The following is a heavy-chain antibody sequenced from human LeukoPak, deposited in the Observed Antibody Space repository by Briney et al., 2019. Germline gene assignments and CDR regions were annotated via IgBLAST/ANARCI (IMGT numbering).Heavy chain of an antibody. V-gene: IGHV3-30*18. CDR3: AKDLIRGYNGR. J-gene: IGHJ4*02. D-gene: IGHD5-24*01. CDR2: ISSDGSSK. CDR1: GFTFSSYG. Sequence: PGRSLRLSCAASGFTFSSYGMHWVRQAPGKGLEWVAVISSDGSSKYYADSAKDRFTISRDNSKNTLYLQMNSLRAEDTAVYYCAKDLIRGYNGRWGQGTLVTVSS.